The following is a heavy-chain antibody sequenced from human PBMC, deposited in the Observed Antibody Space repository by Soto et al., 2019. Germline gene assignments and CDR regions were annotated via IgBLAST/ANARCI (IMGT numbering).Heavy chain of an antibody. V-gene: IGHV3-23*01. J-gene: IGHJ3*02. CDR2: ISGSGGST. CDR1: GFTFSSYA. Sequence: EVQLLESGGGLVQPGGSLRLSCAASGFTFSSYAMSWVRQAPGKGLEWVSAISGSGGSTYYADSVKGRFTISRDNSKNKLYLQMNSLRAEDTAVYYCAKDLFGIAAAVDNGYAFDIWGQGTMVTVSS. D-gene: IGHD6-13*01. CDR3: AKDLFGIAAAVDNGYAFDI.